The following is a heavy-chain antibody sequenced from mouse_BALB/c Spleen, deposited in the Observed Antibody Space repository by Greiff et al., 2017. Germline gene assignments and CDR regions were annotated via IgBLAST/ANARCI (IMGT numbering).Heavy chain of an antibody. D-gene: IGHD4-1*01. CDR1: EYEFPSHD. V-gene: IGHV5-2*01. CDR2: INSDGGST. J-gene: IGHJ4*01. CDR3: ASLNWDVYAMDY. Sequence: EVNVVESGGGLVQPGESLKLSCESNEYEFPSHDMSWVRKTPEKRLELVAAINSDGGSTYYPDTMERRFIISRDNTKKTLYLQMSSLRSEDTALYYCASLNWDVYAMDYWGQGTSVTVSS.